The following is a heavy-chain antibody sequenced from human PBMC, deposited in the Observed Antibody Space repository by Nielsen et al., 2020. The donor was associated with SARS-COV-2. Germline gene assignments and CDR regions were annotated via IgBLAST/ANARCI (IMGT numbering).Heavy chain of an antibody. CDR3: ARDSVAATGQIYFYGFDV. V-gene: IGHV3-7*03. D-gene: IGHD2-15*01. Sequence: GESLNISCVVSGFTISTYGMSWVRQAPGKGLEWVANIKEDGSEKYYVDSVKGRFSISRDNAKNSLYLQMNSLRVEDTAVYYCARDSVAATGQIYFYGFDVWGQGTTVTVSS. CDR1: GFTISTYG. CDR2: IKEDGSEK. J-gene: IGHJ6*02.